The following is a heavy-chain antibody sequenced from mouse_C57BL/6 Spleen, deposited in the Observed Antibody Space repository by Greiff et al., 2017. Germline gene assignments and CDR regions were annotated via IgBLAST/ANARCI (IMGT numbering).Heavy chain of an antibody. CDR1: GFSLTSYG. CDR2: IWSDGST. D-gene: IGHD2-4*01. V-gene: IGHV2-6-1*01. Sequence: VQGVESGPGLVAPSQSLSITCTVSGFSLTSYGVHWVRQPPGKGLEWLVVIWSDGSTTYNSALKSRLSISKDNSKSQVFLKMNSLQTDDTAMYYGARHIYYDQKGYAMDYWGQGTSVTVSS. J-gene: IGHJ4*01. CDR3: ARHIYYDQKGYAMDY.